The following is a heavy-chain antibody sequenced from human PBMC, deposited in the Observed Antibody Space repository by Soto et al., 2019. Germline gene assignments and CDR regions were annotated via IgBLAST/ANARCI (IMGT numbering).Heavy chain of an antibody. Sequence: EVQLLESGGGLVQPGGSLRLSCAASRFSFSNYAMSWVRQAPGKGLEWVSGITGSGGSAFYADSVKGRFTISRDNPKNTRFLQMSGLRAEDTALYYCAKPPGYGSGGICYFYFDSWGQGTLVTVSS. CDR1: RFSFSNYA. D-gene: IGHD2-15*01. CDR3: AKPPGYGSGGICYFYFDS. J-gene: IGHJ4*02. V-gene: IGHV3-23*01. CDR2: ITGSGGSA.